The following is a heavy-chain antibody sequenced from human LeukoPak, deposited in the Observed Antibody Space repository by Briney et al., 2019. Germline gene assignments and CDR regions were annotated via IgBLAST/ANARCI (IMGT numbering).Heavy chain of an antibody. Sequence: PGGSLRLSCAASGFTFSSYWMHWVRQAPGKGLVWVSRIKSDGSSTSYADSVKGRFTISRDNARNSLSLQMNSLRAEDTALYYCARCVMGNSGYDLDYWGQGTLVTASS. V-gene: IGHV3-74*01. CDR2: IKSDGSST. CDR1: GFTFSSYW. D-gene: IGHD5-12*01. J-gene: IGHJ4*02. CDR3: ARCVMGNSGYDLDY.